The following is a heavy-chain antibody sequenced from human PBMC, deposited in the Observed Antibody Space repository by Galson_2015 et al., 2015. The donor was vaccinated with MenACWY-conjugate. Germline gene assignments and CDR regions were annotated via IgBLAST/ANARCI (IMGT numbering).Heavy chain of an antibody. J-gene: IGHJ4*02. CDR1: GVSFNPYS. CDR2: ILPVFQAP. CDR3: ARPGGDYEQRTFFDY. D-gene: IGHD4-17*01. V-gene: IGHV1-69*13. Sequence: SVKASCKASGVSFNPYSFNWIRQAPGQGPEWLGGILPVFQAPVLPQGFQGTLPLTADESPRPVYLELSSLRSDDTAIYYRARPGGDYEQRTFFDYWGQGTLVTVSS.